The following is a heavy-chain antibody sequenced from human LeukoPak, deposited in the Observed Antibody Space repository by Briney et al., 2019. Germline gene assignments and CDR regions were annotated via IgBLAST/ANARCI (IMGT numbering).Heavy chain of an antibody. V-gene: IGHV1-46*01. Sequence: ASVKVSCKASGYTFTSYYMHWVRQAPGQGLEWMGIINPSGGSTSYAQKFQGRVTITADESTSTAYMELSSLRSEDTAVYYCARGPAAAGYYYYYYGMDVWGKGTTVTVSS. D-gene: IGHD6-13*01. CDR3: ARGPAAAGYYYYYYGMDV. CDR2: INPSGGST. J-gene: IGHJ6*04. CDR1: GYTFTSYY.